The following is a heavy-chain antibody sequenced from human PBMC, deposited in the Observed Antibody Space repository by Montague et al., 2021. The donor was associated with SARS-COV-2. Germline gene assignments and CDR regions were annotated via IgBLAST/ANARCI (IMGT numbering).Heavy chain of an antibody. CDR1: GFTFSSYE. Sequence: SLRLSCAASGFTFSSYEMNWVRQAPGKGLEWVSYISSSGSTIYYADSVKGRFTISRDNAKSSLYLQMNSLRAEDTAVYYCARDPGFWSGYYDYWGQGTLVTVSS. CDR3: ARDPGFWSGYYDY. CDR2: ISSSGSTI. J-gene: IGHJ4*02. D-gene: IGHD3-3*01. V-gene: IGHV3-48*03.